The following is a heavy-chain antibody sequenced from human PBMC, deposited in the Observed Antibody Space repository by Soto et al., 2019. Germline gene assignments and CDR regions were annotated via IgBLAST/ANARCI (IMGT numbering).Heavy chain of an antibody. V-gene: IGHV3-23*01. CDR2: INNNSGRK. J-gene: IGHJ4*02. Sequence: GGSLRLSCAASGFSFSGYTMNWVRQAPGKGLEWVSSINNNSGRKYYADSVKGRFTISRDNSKNTLFLQMDSLKAEDTAVYFCAKDGDYEYFDYWGQGTQVTVSS. CDR3: AKDGDYEYFDY. D-gene: IGHD3-22*01. CDR1: GFSFSGYT.